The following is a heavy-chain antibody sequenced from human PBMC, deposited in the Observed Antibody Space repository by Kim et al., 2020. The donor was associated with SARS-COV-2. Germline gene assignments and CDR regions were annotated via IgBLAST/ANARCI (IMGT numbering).Heavy chain of an antibody. J-gene: IGHJ4*01. CDR2: ISGSGTST. Sequence: GGSLRLSCAASGFTLSNYAMSWVRQAPGKGLEWVSCISGSGTSTYYADSVKGRFTISRDNSKNTLYLQMNSLRGEDTAVYYCAKEAETMVIYASHSDDWGEGTLVSVPS. V-gene: IGHV3-23*01. CDR3: AKEAETMVIYASHSDD. D-gene: IGHD2-21*01. CDR1: GFTLSNYA.